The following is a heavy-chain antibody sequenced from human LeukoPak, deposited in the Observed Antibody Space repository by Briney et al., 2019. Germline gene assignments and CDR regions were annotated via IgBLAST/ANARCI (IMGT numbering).Heavy chain of an antibody. CDR3: ARLYSSSWIFDY. J-gene: IGHJ4*02. D-gene: IGHD6-13*01. CDR1: GGSISSSTYY. Sequence: SETLSLTCTVSGGSISSSTYYRGWIRQPPGKGLEWIGSIYYSGSTYYNPSLKSRVTISVDTSKNQFSLKLSSVTAADTAVYYCARLYSSSWIFDYWGQGTLVTVSS. V-gene: IGHV4-39*07. CDR2: IYYSGST.